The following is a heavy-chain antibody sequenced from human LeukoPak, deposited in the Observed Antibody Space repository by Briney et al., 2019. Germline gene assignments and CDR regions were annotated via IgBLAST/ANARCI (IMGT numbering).Heavy chain of an antibody. Sequence: SETLSLTCTVSGGSISSSSYYWGWIRQPPGKGLEWIGSIYYSGSTYYNPSLKSRVTISVDTSKNQFSLKLSSVTAADTAVYYCARDDSYNDSSGEGGWVDIWGQGTMVTVSS. J-gene: IGHJ3*02. V-gene: IGHV4-39*07. CDR2: IYYSGST. D-gene: IGHD3-22*01. CDR3: ARDDSYNDSSGEGGWVDI. CDR1: GGSISSSSYY.